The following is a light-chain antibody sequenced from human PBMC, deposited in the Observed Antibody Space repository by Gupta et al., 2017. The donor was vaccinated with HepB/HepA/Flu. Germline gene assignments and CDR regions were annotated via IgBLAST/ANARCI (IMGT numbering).Light chain of an antibody. V-gene: IGKV3-15*01. CDR1: QSVSSN. Sequence: EIVMTQSPATLSVSPGERATLSCRASQSVSSNLAWYQQKPGQAPRLLIYGASTRATGIPARFSGSGSGTEFTLTISSLQSEDFAVYYCQQENNWPGTFGQGTXVEIK. CDR2: GAS. CDR3: QQENNWPGT. J-gene: IGKJ1*01.